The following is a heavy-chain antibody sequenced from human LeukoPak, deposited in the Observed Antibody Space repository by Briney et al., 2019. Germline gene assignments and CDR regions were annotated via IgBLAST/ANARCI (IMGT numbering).Heavy chain of an antibody. CDR3: ARATKKRWLQYYFDH. CDR2: IYHSGST. V-gene: IGHV4-4*02. J-gene: IGHJ4*02. CDR1: GGSISSSNW. Sequence: SETLSLTCAVSGGSISSSNWWSWVRQPPGKGLEWIGEIYHSGSTNYNPSLKSRVTISVDTSKNQFSLKLSSVTAADTAVYYCARATKKRWLQYYFDHWGQGTLVTVSS. D-gene: IGHD5-24*01.